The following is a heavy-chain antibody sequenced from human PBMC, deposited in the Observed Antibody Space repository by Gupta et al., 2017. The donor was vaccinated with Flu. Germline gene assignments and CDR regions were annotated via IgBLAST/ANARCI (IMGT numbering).Heavy chain of an antibody. Sequence: GKGLEWVAVISYDGSNKYYADSVKGRFTISRDNSKNTLYLQMNSLRAEDTAVYYCARDRRDTAMVIGFWFDPWGQGTLVTVSS. V-gene: IGHV3-30-3*01. J-gene: IGHJ5*02. CDR2: ISYDGSNK. CDR3: ARDRRDTAMVIGFWFDP. D-gene: IGHD5-18*01.